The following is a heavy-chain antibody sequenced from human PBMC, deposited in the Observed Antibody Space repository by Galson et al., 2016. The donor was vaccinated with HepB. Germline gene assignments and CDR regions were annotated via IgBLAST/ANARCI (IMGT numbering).Heavy chain of an antibody. CDR1: GFTFSSHH. J-gene: IGHJ4*02. CDR2: ISGSGDGT. CDR3: AKDRAVNSAADEY. D-gene: IGHD6-25*01. Sequence: SLRLSCAGSGFTFSSHHMAWVRQAPGKGLEWVSAISGSGDGTYYADSVKGRFTVSRDNSKNTLNLQMNGLGAEDTAIYYCAKDRAVNSAADEYLGQGTLVTVSS. V-gene: IGHV3-23*01.